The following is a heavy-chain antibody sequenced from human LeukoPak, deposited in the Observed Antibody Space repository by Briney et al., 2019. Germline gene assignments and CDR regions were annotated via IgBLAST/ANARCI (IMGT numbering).Heavy chain of an antibody. D-gene: IGHD4-17*01. V-gene: IGHV1-58*01. CDR1: GFIFSSSA. J-gene: IGHJ4*02. CDR2: IVVGSGNT. CDR3: VADCYGDCID. Sequence: TSVKVSCKASGFIFSSSAVQWVRQARGQRLEWIGWIVVGSGNTNYAQNFQERVTITRDMSTSTAYMELSSLRFEDTAVYYCVADCYGDCIDWGQGTLVTVSS.